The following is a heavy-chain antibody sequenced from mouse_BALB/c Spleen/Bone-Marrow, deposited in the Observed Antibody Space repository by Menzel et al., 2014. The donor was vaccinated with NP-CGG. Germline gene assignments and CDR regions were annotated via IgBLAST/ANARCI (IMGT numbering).Heavy chain of an antibody. CDR3: TSPQLGRDY. CDR2: INPSNGRT. J-gene: IGHJ2*01. Sequence: QVQLQQPGAELVKPGASVKLSCKASGYTFTSYWMYWVKQRPGQGLEWIGEINPSNGRTDYNEKFKTKATLTVDSSSSTAYMQLSSLTSEDSAVYCCTSPQLGRDYWGQGTTLTVSS. V-gene: IGHV1S81*02. CDR1: GYTFTSYW. D-gene: IGHD4-1*02.